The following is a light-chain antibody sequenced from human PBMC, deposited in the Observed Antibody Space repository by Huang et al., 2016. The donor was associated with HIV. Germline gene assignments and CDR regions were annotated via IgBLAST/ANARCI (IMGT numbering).Light chain of an antibody. V-gene: IGKV3-15*01. CDR1: QSVSGN. CDR3: QQYNNWPRT. J-gene: IGKJ1*01. CDR2: GAS. Sequence: EIVMTQSPATLSVSPGDRATLSCRASQSVSGNLAWYQQKPGQAPRHLIYGASTRATDIPARFSGSGSGTDFTLTISSLQSEDFAVYYCQQYNNWPRTFGQGTKVEIK.